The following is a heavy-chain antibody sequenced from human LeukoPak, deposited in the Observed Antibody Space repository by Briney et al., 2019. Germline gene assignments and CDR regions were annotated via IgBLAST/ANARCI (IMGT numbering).Heavy chain of an antibody. D-gene: IGHD3-10*01. CDR1: GGSISSYY. CDR2: IYYSGST. Sequence: SETLSLTCTVSGGSISSYYWSWIRQPPGKGLEWIGYIYYSGSTNYNPSLKSRVTISVDTSKNQFSLKLSSVTAADTAVYYCARNLVLDYWGQGTLVTVSS. J-gene: IGHJ4*02. V-gene: IGHV4-59*01. CDR3: ARNLVLDY.